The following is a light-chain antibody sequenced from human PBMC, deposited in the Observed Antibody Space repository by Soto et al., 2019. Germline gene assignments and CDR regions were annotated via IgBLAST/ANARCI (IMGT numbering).Light chain of an antibody. CDR3: QQYYNWPLS. J-gene: IGKJ4*01. CDR2: GAS. V-gene: IGKV3-15*01. CDR1: QSVNNN. Sequence: ERVMTQSPGTVSVSPGERATLSCRASQSVNNNLAWYQQKPGQAPWLLIYGASTRATGIPARFSGSGSGTDFTLTISSLQSEDFAVYYCQQYYNWPLSFGGGTKVEIK.